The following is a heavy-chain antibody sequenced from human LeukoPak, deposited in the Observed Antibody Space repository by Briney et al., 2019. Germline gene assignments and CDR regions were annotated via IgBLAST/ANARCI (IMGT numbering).Heavy chain of an antibody. V-gene: IGHV3-11*01. CDR3: ARVSNSSSWYELGYYYYMDV. J-gene: IGHJ6*03. CDR1: GFTFSDYY. Sequence: GGSLRLSCAASGFTFSDYYMSWIRQAPGKGLEWVSYISSSGSTIYYADSVKGRFTISRDNAKNSLYLQMNSLRAEDTAVYYCARVSNSSSWYELGYYYYMDVWGKGTTVTVSS. D-gene: IGHD6-13*01. CDR2: ISSSGSTI.